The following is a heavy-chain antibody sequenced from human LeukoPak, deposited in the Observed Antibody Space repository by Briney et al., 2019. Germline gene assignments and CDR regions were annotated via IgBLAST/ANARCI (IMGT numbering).Heavy chain of an antibody. CDR2: IRYDGSDR. D-gene: IGHD6-13*01. CDR3: AKDYSSSWYYFDY. V-gene: IGHV3-30*02. Sequence: PGGSLRLSCAASGFTFGSYGIYWVRQAPGKGLEWVAGIRYDGSDRSYADPVKGRFTISRDNSKNTVDLQMNSLRAEDTAVYYCAKDYSSSWYYFDYWGQGTLVTVSS. CDR1: GFTFGSYG. J-gene: IGHJ4*02.